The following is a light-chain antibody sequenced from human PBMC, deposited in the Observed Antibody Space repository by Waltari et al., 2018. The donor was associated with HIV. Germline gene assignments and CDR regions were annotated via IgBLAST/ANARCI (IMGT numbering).Light chain of an antibody. CDR2: DVS. CDR3: CSYAGNYTFV. CDR1: SSDVGGYNY. Sequence: QSALTQPRSVSGSPGQSVTISCTGTSSDVGGYNYVSWYPQHPGKAPKFMIYDVSKRPSGVPDRFSGSKSGNTASLTISGLQAEDEADYYCCSYAGNYTFVFGGGTKLTVL. V-gene: IGLV2-11*01. J-gene: IGLJ2*01.